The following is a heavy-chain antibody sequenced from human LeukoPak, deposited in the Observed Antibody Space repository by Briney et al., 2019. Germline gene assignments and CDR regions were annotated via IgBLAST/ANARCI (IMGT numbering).Heavy chain of an antibody. CDR3: AREGLWFGESEH. V-gene: IGHV3-53*01. Sequence: GGSLRLSCAASGFTVNSSYINWVRQAPGKGLEWVSVSDSGGNTYYADSVKGRFTISRDNSKNTLYLQMNSLRAEDTAVYYCAREGLWFGESEHWGQGTLVTVSS. CDR1: GFTVNSSY. D-gene: IGHD3-10*01. CDR2: SDSGGNT. J-gene: IGHJ1*01.